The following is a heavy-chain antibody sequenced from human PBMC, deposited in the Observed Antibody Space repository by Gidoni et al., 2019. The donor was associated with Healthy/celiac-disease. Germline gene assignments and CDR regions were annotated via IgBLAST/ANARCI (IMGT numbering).Heavy chain of an antibody. CDR1: GFTFSSSA. J-gene: IGHJ6*02. D-gene: IGHD2-2*02. CDR2: ISYEGSNK. CDR3: AREGGCSSTSCYIDYYYYGMDV. V-gene: IGHV3-30-3*01. Sequence: QVQLVESGGGVVQPGRSLRLSLAGSGFTFSSSAMPWVRQAPGKGLEWVAGISYEGSNKYYADSGKGRFTISRDNSKNTLYRQMNSLRAEDTAVYYCAREGGCSSTSCYIDYYYYGMDVWGQGTTVTVSS.